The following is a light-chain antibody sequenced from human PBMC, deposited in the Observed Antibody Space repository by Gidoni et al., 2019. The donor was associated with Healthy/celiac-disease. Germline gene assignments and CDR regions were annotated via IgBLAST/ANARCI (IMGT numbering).Light chain of an antibody. CDR1: QSVSSY. J-gene: IGKJ4*01. CDR2: DAS. CDR3: QQRSNWLT. V-gene: IGKV3-11*01. Sequence: EIVLTQSPATLSLSPGEGATLSCRASQSVSSYLAWYQQKPGQAPRLLIYDASNRATGIPARFSGSGSGTDFTLTISSLEPEDFAVYYCQQRSNWLTFXGXTKVEIK.